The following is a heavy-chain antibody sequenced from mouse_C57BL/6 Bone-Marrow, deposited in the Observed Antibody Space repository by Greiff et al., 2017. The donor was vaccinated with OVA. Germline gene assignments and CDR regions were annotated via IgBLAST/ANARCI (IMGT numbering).Heavy chain of an antibody. J-gene: IGHJ3*01. V-gene: IGHV1-81*01. CDR1: GYTFTSYG. D-gene: IGHD1-1*01. Sequence: QVQLQQSGAELARPGASVKLSCKASGYTFTSYGISWVKQRTGQGLEWIGEIYPRSGNTYYNEKFKGKATLTADKSSSTAYMELRSLTSEDSAVYFCASRLYYYGSTWFAYWGQGTLVTVSA. CDR3: ASRLYYYGSTWFAY. CDR2: IYPRSGNT.